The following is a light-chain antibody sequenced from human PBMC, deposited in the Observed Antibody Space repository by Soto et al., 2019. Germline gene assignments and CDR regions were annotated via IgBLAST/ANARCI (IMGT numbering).Light chain of an antibody. CDR2: DAS. J-gene: IGKJ1*01. CDR3: QQYYRYPWT. V-gene: IGKV1-5*01. CDR1: QTINSF. Sequence: DIQMTQSPSTLSASVGDRVTITCRASQTINSFLAWYQQTPGKAPKLLIYDASSLQSGVPSRFSGGGSGTEFTLTISSLQPDDFATFHCQQYYRYPWTFGQGTKVXIK.